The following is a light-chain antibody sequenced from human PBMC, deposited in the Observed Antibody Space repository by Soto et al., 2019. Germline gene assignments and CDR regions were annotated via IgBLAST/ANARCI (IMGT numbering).Light chain of an antibody. Sequence: IQLTQSPSSLSASVGDRVTISCRASQDIGNYLAWYQQNPGEAPKLLIYDASTLQSGVPLRFGGSGSGTDFTLTISSLQPEDFATYYCQQLNKYPVTFGQGKRLEIK. J-gene: IGKJ5*01. CDR1: QDIGNY. CDR3: QQLNKYPVT. V-gene: IGKV1-9*01. CDR2: DAS.